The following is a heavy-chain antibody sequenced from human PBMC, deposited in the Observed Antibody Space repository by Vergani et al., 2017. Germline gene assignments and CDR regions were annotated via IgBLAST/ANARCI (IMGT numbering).Heavy chain of an antibody. CDR2: IREKANGFET. CDR3: TRSLYGIAAMDA. D-gene: IGHD6-13*01. CDR1: GFTFSDSA. Sequence: LVESGGGLVQPGGSLKLSCAASGFTFSDSALHWVRLASGKGLEWVGRIREKANGFETQSAASVQGRFTISRDDSKNTAYLQMNSLETEETAVYYCTRSLYGIAAMDAWGQGAIVTVSS. J-gene: IGHJ5*02. V-gene: IGHV3-73*02.